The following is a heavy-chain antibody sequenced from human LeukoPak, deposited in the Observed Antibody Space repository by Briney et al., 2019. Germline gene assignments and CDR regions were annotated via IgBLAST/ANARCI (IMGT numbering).Heavy chain of an antibody. J-gene: IGHJ4*02. D-gene: IGHD6-13*01. CDR3: ARGRRLLAAAGVKEFDY. Sequence: PSETLSLTCAVYGGSFSVYYWSWIRQPPGRGLEWIGEINHSGSTNYNPSLKSRVTISVDTSKNQFSLKLSSVTAADTAVYYCARGRRLLAAAGVKEFDYWGQGTLVTVSS. V-gene: IGHV4-34*01. CDR1: GGSFSVYY. CDR2: INHSGST.